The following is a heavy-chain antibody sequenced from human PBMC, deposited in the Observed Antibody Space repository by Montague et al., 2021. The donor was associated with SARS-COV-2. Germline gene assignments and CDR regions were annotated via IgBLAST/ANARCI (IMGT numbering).Heavy chain of an antibody. D-gene: IGHD2-15*01. CDR2: IYYSGST. V-gene: IGHV4-31*03. CDR1: GGSISSGGYY. Sequence: TLSLTCTVSGGSISSGGYYWSWIRQHPGKGLEWIGYIYYSGSTYYNPSLKSRVTISVDTSKNQFSLKLSSVTAADTAEYYCARDTGISGAFDIWGQGTMVTVSS. J-gene: IGHJ3*02. CDR3: ARDTGISGAFDI.